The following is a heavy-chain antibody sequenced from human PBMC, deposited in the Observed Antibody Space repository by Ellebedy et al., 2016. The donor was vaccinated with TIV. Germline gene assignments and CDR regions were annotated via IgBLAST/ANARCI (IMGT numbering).Heavy chain of an antibody. CDR2: IRSKAYGGTT. CDR3: TRGSGSGSYGAFDI. J-gene: IGHJ3*02. D-gene: IGHD3-10*01. Sequence: GGSLRLSCTASGGSISSYYWSWIRQPPGKGLEWVGFIRSKAYGGTTEYAASVKGRFTISRDDSKSIAYLQMNSLKTEDTAVYYCTRGSGSGSYGAFDIWGQGTMVTVSS. CDR1: GGSISSYY. V-gene: IGHV3-49*03.